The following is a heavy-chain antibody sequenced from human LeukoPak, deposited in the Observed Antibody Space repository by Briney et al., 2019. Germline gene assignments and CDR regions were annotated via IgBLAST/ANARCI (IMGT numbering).Heavy chain of an antibody. CDR1: GGSISSSNW. J-gene: IGHJ5*02. V-gene: IGHV4-4*02. D-gene: IGHD1-14*01. Sequence: PSETLSLTCAVSGGSISSSNWWSWVRQPPGKGLEWIGEIYHSGSTNYNPSLKSRVTISVDKSKNQFSLKLSSVTAADTAVYYCARERMGGNNWFDPWGQGTLVTVSS. CDR2: IYHSGST. CDR3: ARERMGGNNWFDP.